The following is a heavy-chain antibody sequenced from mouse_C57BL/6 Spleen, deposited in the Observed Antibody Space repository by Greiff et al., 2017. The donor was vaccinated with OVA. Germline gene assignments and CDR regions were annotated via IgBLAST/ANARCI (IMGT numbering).Heavy chain of an antibody. CDR1: GFTFNTYA. D-gene: IGHD2-1*01. J-gene: IGHJ2*01. V-gene: IGHV10-3*01. Sequence: EVHLVESGGGLVQPKGSLKLSCAASGFTFNTYAMHWVRQAPGTGLEWVARIRRKRSNYATYYADSVKDRFTISRDDSQSMLYLQMNNLKTEDTAMYYCVRASLYGNLDYWGQGTTLTVSS. CDR2: IRRKRSNYAT. CDR3: VRASLYGNLDY.